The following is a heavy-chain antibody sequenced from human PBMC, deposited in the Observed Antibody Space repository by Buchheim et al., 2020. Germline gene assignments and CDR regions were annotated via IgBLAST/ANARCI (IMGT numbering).Heavy chain of an antibody. CDR1: GGSFSGYY. Sequence: QVQLQQWGAGLLKPSETLSLTCAVYGGSFSGYYWSWIRQPPGKGLEWIGEINHSGSTNYNPSLKTPFTISLHTSKNQFSLKLSSVTAADTAVYYCARARDTVKYYFDYWGQGTL. V-gene: IGHV4-34*01. CDR3: ARARDTVKYYFDY. D-gene: IGHD5-18*01. CDR2: INHSGST. J-gene: IGHJ4*02.